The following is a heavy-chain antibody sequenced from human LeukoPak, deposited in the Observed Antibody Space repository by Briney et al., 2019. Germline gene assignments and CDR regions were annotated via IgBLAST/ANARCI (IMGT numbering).Heavy chain of an antibody. D-gene: IGHD5-24*01. J-gene: IGHJ4*02. CDR3: ARLQTLDGYNY. V-gene: IGHV4-59*08. CDR1: GGSISSYY. Sequence: PSETLSLTCTVSGGSISSYYWSWIRQPPGKELEWIGYIYYSGSTNYNPSLKSRVTISVDTSKNQFSLKLSSVTAADTAVYYCARLQTLDGYNYWGQGTLVTVSS. CDR2: IYYSGST.